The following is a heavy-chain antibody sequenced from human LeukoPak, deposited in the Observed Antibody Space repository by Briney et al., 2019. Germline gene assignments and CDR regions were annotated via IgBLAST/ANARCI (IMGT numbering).Heavy chain of an antibody. D-gene: IGHD3-9*01. J-gene: IGHJ4*02. CDR2: IGSSSSYI. V-gene: IGHV3-21*01. CDR1: GFTFSSYS. CDR3: ARKNGLYYDILTGYSDY. Sequence: PGGSLRLSCAASGFTFSSYSMNWVRQAPGKGLEWVSSIGSSSSYIYYADSVKGRFTISRDNAKNSLYLQMNSLRAEDTAVYYCARKNGLYYDILTGYSDYWGQGTLVTVSS.